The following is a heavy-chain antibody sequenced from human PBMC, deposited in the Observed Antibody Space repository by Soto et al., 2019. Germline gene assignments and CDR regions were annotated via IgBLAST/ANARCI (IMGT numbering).Heavy chain of an antibody. Sequence: ASVKVSCKASGYTFTNYDINWVRQAPGQGLEWMGLISTYTGNTNYAQKLQGRVTMTTDTSTSTAYMELRSLRSDDTAVYYCARGYYYGSGRPTPGGMDVWGQGTTVTAP. CDR1: GYTFTNYD. CDR3: ARGYYYGSGRPTPGGMDV. V-gene: IGHV1-18*01. CDR2: ISTYTGNT. D-gene: IGHD3-10*01. J-gene: IGHJ6*02.